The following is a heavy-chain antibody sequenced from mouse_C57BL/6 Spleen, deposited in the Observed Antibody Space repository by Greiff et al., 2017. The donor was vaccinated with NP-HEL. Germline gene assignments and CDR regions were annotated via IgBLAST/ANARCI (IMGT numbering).Heavy chain of an antibody. CDR3: ARDYGREFDY. CDR2: IYPGDGDT. Sequence: QVQLKQSGPELVKPGASVKISCKASGYAFSSSWMNWVKQRPGKGLEWIGRIYPGDGDTNYNGKFKGKATLTADKSSSTAYMQLSSLTSEDSAVYFCARDYGREFDYWGQGTTLTVSS. J-gene: IGHJ2*01. V-gene: IGHV1-82*01. CDR1: GYAFSSSW. D-gene: IGHD1-1*01.